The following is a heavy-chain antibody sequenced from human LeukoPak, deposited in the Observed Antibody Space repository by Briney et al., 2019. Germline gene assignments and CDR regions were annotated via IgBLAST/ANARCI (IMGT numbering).Heavy chain of an antibody. V-gene: IGHV4-39*07. J-gene: IGHJ4*02. CDR1: GGSISSSSYY. D-gene: IGHD4-17*01. CDR2: IDYSGNT. CDR3: AREREGPYGYLDY. Sequence: PSETLSLTCTVSGGSISSSSYYWGWIRQPPGTGLEWIGSIDYSGNTYYNPSLKSRVTISGDTSKNQFSLRLSSVTAADTAVYYCAREREGPYGYLDYWGQGTLVTVSS.